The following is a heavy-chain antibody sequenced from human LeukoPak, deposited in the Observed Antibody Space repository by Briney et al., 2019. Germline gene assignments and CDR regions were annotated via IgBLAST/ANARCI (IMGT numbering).Heavy chain of an antibody. Sequence: SVKVSCKASGGTFSNYAISWVRQAPGQGLEWMGGIIPIFGTANYAQKFQGRVTITADESTSTAYMELSSLRSEDTAVYYCARGGGRPDGAFDIWGQGTMVTVSS. D-gene: IGHD1-14*01. J-gene: IGHJ3*02. V-gene: IGHV1-69*13. CDR3: ARGGGRPDGAFDI. CDR1: GGTFSNYA. CDR2: IIPIFGTA.